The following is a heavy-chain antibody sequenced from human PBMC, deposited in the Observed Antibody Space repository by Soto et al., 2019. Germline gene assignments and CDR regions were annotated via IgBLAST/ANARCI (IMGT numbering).Heavy chain of an antibody. CDR2: IYYSGST. CDR3: ARRIVATETFDY. Sequence: SETLSLTCTVSGGSVSGGVYYWNWIRQHPEKGLEWIGYIYYSGSTYYNPSLKSRVTISVDRSKNQFSLKLSSVTAADTAVYYCARRIVATETFDYWGQGTQVTVSS. CDR1: GGSVSGGVYY. J-gene: IGHJ4*02. D-gene: IGHD5-12*01. V-gene: IGHV4-31*03.